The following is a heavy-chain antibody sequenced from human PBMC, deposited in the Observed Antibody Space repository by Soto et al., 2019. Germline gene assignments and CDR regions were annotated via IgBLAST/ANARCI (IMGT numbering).Heavy chain of an antibody. J-gene: IGHJ5*02. CDR3: ARDFERSAIGP. D-gene: IGHD3-9*01. Sequence: TLSLTCVVSGACISGADSYWCLVLKPPGKGLEWIGYIAYSGDTYYNPSLRRRVTISADRSENKFSLTLKSVTAADTAVYFCARDFERSAIGPWGQGTSVTVSS. CDR1: GACISGADSY. V-gene: IGHV4-31*11. CDR2: IAYSGDT.